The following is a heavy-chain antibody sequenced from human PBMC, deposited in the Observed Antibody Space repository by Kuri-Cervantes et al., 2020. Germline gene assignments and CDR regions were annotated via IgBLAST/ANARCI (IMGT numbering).Heavy chain of an antibody. V-gene: IGHV3-23*01. CDR2: ISGSGGST. J-gene: IGHJ3*02. D-gene: IGHD3-10*01. CDR3: AKVVGSGSYRIDAFDI. Sequence: GESLKISCAASGFTFSSYAMHWVRQAPGKGLEWVSAISGSGGSTYYADSVKGRFTISRDNSKNTLYLQMNSLRAEDTAVYYCAKVVGSGSYRIDAFDIWGQGTMVTVSS. CDR1: GFTFSSYA.